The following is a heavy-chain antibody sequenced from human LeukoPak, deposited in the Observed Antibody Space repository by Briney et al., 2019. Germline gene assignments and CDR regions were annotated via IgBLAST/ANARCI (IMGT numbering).Heavy chain of an antibody. CDR3: ARTVGARTFYFDL. J-gene: IGHJ4*01. CDR2: IFYRGNS. V-gene: IGHV4-31*03. D-gene: IGHD1-26*01. CDR1: GDSLNTGVYY. Sequence: SETLSPTCTVSGDSLNTGVYYWSWIRQYPGKGLEWIGYIFYRGNSKYNPSLRSRVSISVDTSKNQFSLKVTSVSAADTAMYYCARTVGARTFYFDLWGHGTLVTVSS.